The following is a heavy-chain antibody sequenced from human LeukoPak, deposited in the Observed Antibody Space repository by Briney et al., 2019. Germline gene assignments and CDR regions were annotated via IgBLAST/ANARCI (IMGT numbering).Heavy chain of an antibody. D-gene: IGHD6-13*01. CDR3: AGSDSWYTLDY. Sequence: GGSLRLSCEGSAFIFSGHWMNWVRQTPGKGVEWVASIKEDGSERQYVDSVKGRFSISRDNTKGSLFLQLNSLRAEDTAVYYCAGSDSWYTLDYWGQGTLVTVSS. CDR2: IKEDGSER. CDR1: AFIFSGHW. V-gene: IGHV3-7*03. J-gene: IGHJ4*02.